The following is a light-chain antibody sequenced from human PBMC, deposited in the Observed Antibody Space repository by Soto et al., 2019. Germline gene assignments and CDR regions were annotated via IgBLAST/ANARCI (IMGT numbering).Light chain of an antibody. CDR1: QIVLQTSTNKNL. CDR3: QQFNNYPLT. J-gene: IGKJ5*01. Sequence: DIMMTQSPDSLAVSLGERATINCKSSQIVLQTSTNKNLLAWYQQKPGKSPNLLIYTASTLQSGVPSRFSGSGSGTDFTLTISSLQPDDFATYYCQQFNNYPLTFGQGTRLEIK. V-gene: IGKV4-1*01. CDR2: TAS.